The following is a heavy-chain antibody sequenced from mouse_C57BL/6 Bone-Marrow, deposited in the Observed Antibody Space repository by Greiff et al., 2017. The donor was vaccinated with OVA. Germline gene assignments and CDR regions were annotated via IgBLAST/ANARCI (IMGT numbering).Heavy chain of an antibody. CDR2: ISGGGGNT. CDR3: ARRGNYYFDY. V-gene: IGHV5-9*01. J-gene: IGHJ2*01. Sequence: EVQVVESGGGLVKPGGSLKLSCAASGFTFSSYTMSWVRQTPEKRLEWVATISGGGGNTYYPDSVKGRFTISRDNAKNTLYLQMSSLRSEDTALYYCARRGNYYFDYWGQGTTLTVSS. CDR1: GFTFSSYT. D-gene: IGHD2-1*01.